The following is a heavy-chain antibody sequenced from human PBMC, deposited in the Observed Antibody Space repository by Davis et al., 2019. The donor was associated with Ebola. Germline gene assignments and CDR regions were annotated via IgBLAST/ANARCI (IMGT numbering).Heavy chain of an antibody. Sequence: ASVKVSCKASGYTFISYGISWVRQAPGQGLEWMGWISAYNGNTNYAQKLQGRVTMTTDTSTTTAYMELRSLRSDDTAVYYCARGGCSGGSCYSADYWGQGTLGTVSS. CDR2: ISAYNGNT. V-gene: IGHV1-18*01. CDR3: ARGGCSGGSCYSADY. D-gene: IGHD2-15*01. J-gene: IGHJ4*02. CDR1: GYTFISYG.